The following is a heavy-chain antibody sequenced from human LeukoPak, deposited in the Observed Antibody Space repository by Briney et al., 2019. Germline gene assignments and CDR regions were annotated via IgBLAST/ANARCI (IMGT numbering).Heavy chain of an antibody. D-gene: IGHD3-10*01. CDR2: IHPRSGDT. V-gene: IGHV1-2*02. CDR3: ARDGEYGTGSYYRGSFDY. J-gene: IGHJ4*02. Sequence: ASVKVSCKASGYSLTAFYIHWVRQAPGQGLEWMGWIHPRSGDTRYAQKFQGRVTMARDTSISTVYMDLSGLGSDDTAVYYCARDGEYGTGSYYRGSFDYWGQGILVTVSS. CDR1: GYSLTAFY.